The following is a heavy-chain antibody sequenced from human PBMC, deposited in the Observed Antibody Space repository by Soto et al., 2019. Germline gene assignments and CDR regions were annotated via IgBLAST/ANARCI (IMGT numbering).Heavy chain of an antibody. Sequence: QVQLVQSGAEVKKPGASVKVSCKASGYTFTSYGISWVRQAPGQGLEWMGWISAYNGNTNDAQKLQGRVTMTTDTSKSTAYMELRSLRSDDTAVYYCARVGSWDSYAYPDYFDYWGQGTLVTVSS. D-gene: IGHD5-18*01. CDR3: ARVGSWDSYAYPDYFDY. V-gene: IGHV1-18*04. J-gene: IGHJ4*02. CDR1: GYTFTSYG. CDR2: ISAYNGNT.